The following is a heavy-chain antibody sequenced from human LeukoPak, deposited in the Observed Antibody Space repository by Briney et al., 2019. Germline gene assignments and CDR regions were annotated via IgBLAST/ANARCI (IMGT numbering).Heavy chain of an antibody. J-gene: IGHJ3*02. Sequence: ETLSLTCTVSGGSISSYYWSWIRQPPGKGLEWIGYIYYSGSTNYNPSLKSRVTISVDTSKNQFSLKLSSVTAADTAVYYCARDAGWIQLWSDAFDIWGQGTMVTVSS. V-gene: IGHV4-59*01. D-gene: IGHD5-18*01. CDR1: GGSISSYY. CDR2: IYYSGST. CDR3: ARDAGWIQLWSDAFDI.